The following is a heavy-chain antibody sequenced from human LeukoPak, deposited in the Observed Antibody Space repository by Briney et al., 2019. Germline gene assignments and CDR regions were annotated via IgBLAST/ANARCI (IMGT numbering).Heavy chain of an antibody. J-gene: IGHJ4*02. V-gene: IGHV4-59*01. CDR2: VSYSGSA. D-gene: IGHD5-18*01. CDR1: GGSISPYY. Sequence: SETLSLTCTVSGGSISPYYWSWVRQPPGKGLEWIGYVSYSGSADYNPSLKSRVIISIDTSKNQFSLRLSSLTAADTAVYYCARENDRYGRVDYWGQGTQVTVSS. CDR3: ARENDRYGRVDY.